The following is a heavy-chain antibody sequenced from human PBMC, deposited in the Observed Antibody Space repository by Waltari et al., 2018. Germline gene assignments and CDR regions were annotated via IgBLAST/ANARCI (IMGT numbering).Heavy chain of an antibody. Sequence: EVQLVESGGGLIQPGGSLRLSCAASGFTVSSNYMSWVRQAPGKGLEWVSVIYSGGSTYDADSVKGRFTISRDNAKNTRYLQMNSLRAEDTAVYYCARRLERRPYAFDIWGQGTMVTVSS. D-gene: IGHD1-1*01. CDR3: ARRLERRPYAFDI. J-gene: IGHJ3*02. CDR1: GFTVSSNY. CDR2: IYSGGST. V-gene: IGHV3-53*01.